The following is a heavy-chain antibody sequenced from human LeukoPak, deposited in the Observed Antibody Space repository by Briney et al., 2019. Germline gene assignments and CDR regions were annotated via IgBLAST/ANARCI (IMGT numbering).Heavy chain of an antibody. CDR3: ARVRGGPVDY. J-gene: IGHJ4*02. V-gene: IGHV3-21*01. Sequence: GGSLRLSCAASGFTFSSYSMNWVRQAPGKGLEWVSSISSSSSYIYYAGSVKGRFTISRDNAKNSLYLQMNSLRAEDTAVYYCARVRGGPVDYWGQGTLVTVSS. CDR1: GFTFSSYS. CDR2: ISSSSSYI. D-gene: IGHD3-16*01.